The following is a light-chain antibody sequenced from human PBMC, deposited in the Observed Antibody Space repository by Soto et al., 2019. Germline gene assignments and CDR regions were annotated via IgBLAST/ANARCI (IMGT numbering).Light chain of an antibody. J-gene: IGLJ1*01. Sequence: QSVLTQPPSVSGAPGQRVTISCTGSSSNIGAGYDVHWYQQRPGTAPKLLIFGNINRPSGVPDRFSGSKSGTSASLAITGLQAEDEGDYYCCSYAGSYTHVFGTGTKLTVL. V-gene: IGLV1-40*01. CDR2: GNI. CDR3: CSYAGSYTHV. CDR1: SSNIGAGYD.